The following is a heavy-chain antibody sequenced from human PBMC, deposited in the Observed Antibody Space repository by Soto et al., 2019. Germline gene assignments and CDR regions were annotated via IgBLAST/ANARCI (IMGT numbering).Heavy chain of an antibody. CDR3: AQGYSSSWYGAVYD. V-gene: IGHV1-3*01. J-gene: IGHJ6*02. CDR1: GYTFTIYS. D-gene: IGHD6-13*01. Sequence: GPSVKVSCKTYGYTFTIYSMHWVRQAPGQRLEWMGWINAGNGNTKYSQKFQGRVTITRDTSASTAYMELSSLRSEDTAVYCCAQGYSSSWYGAVYDWG. CDR2: INAGNGNT.